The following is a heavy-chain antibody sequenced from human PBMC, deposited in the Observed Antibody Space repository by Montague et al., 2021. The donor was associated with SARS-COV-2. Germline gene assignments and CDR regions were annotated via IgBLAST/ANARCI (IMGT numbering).Heavy chain of an antibody. CDR2: T. V-gene: IGHV3-66*04. Sequence: TFYADSVRGRFTISRDNSNNTLYLHMNSLRAEDTAVYYCARQILTMVRGVPRNWFNPWGQGTLVTV. CDR3: ARQILTMVRGVPRNWFNP. D-gene: IGHD3-10*01. J-gene: IGHJ5*02.